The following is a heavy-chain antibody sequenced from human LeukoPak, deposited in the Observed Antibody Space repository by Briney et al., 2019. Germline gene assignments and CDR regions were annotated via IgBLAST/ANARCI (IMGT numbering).Heavy chain of an antibody. CDR1: GYTFTGYY. Sequence: GASVKVSCKASGYTFTGYYMHWVRQAPGQRLESMGWINPNSGGTNYAQKFQGRVTMTRDTSISTAYMELSRLRSDDTAVYYCASDGQLWKQARYNWFDPWGQGTLVTVSS. V-gene: IGHV1-2*02. CDR3: ASDGQLWKQARYNWFDP. D-gene: IGHD5-18*01. J-gene: IGHJ5*02. CDR2: INPNSGGT.